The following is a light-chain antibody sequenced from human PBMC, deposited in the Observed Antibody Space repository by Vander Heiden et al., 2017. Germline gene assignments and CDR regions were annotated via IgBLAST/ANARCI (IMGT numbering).Light chain of an antibody. Sequence: QSVLTQPASVSGSPGQSITITCTETSSDVDGKIYVSWYQHHPGKVPKLLIYDVSNRPSGVSYRFSGSKSGNTASLTISGLQAEDEADYYCASYATRSTRELFGGGTKLTVL. CDR3: ASYATRSTREL. CDR2: DVS. CDR1: SSDVDGKIY. V-gene: IGLV2-14*03. J-gene: IGLJ2*01.